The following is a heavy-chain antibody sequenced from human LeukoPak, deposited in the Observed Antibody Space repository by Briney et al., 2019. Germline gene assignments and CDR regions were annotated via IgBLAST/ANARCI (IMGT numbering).Heavy chain of an antibody. V-gene: IGHV3-30*18. CDR2: ISYDGSNK. D-gene: IGHD6-19*01. J-gene: IGHJ4*02. Sequence: GGSLRLSCAASGFTFSSYGMHWVRQAPGKGLEWVAVISYDGSNKYYADSVKGRFTISRDNSKNTLYLQMNSLRAEDTAVYYCAKDMMGYSSGWYFREPDYCGQGTLVTVSS. CDR3: AKDMMGYSSGWYFREPDY. CDR1: GFTFSSYG.